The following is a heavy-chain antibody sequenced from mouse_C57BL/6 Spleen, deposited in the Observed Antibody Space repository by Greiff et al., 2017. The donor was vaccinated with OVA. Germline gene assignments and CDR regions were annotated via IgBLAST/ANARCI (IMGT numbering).Heavy chain of an antibody. J-gene: IGHJ1*03. CDR2: IRLKSDNYAT. Sequence: DVKLVESGGGLVQPGGSMKLSCVASGFTFSNYWMNWVRQSPEKGLEWVAQIRLKSDNYATHYAESVKGRFTISRDDSKSSVYLQMNNLRAEDTGIYYCTDYYGSPLYWYFDVWGTGTTVTVSS. CDR3: TDYYGSPLYWYFDV. D-gene: IGHD1-1*01. CDR1: GFTFSNYW. V-gene: IGHV6-3*01.